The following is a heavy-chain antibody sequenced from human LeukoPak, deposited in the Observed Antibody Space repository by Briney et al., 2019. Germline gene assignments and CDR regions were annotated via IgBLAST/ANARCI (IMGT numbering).Heavy chain of an antibody. D-gene: IGHD6-13*01. Sequence: SETLSLTCTVSGGSISNYWSWIRQPPGKGLEWIGYIYTSGSTNYNPSLKSRVTISVDTSKNQFSLKLSSVTAADTAVYYCARDPQAAIAEGGLFDYWGQGTLVTVSS. CDR2: IYTSGST. CDR1: GGSISNY. V-gene: IGHV4-59*01. CDR3: ARDPQAAIAEGGLFDY. J-gene: IGHJ4*02.